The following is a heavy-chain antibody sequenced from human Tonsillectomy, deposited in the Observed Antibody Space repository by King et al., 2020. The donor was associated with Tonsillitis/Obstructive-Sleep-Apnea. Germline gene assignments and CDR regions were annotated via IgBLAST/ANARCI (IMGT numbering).Heavy chain of an antibody. CDR2: INPNSGGT. CDR1: GYTFTGYY. D-gene: IGHD2-2*01. V-gene: IGHV1-2*04. J-gene: IGHJ5*02. Sequence: VQLVESGAEVKKPGASVKVSCKASGYTFTGYYMNWVRQAPGKGLEWMGWINPNSGGTNYAQKFKGWVTMTRDTSISTAYMELSRLRSDDTAVYYCARLYCSSTSCPDNWFDPWGQGTLAT. CDR3: ARLYCSSTSCPDNWFDP.